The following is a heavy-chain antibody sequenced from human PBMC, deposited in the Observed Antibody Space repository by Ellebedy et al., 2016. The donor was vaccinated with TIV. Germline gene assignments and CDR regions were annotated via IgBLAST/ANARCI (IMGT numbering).Heavy chain of an antibody. D-gene: IGHD5-12*01. J-gene: IGHJ4*02. CDR2: IRNRANSYMT. CDR3: ARAEYSHGFDY. CDR1: GYTFSDHY. Sequence: GESLKISCASSGYTFSDHYMDWVRQAPGKGLEWVGRIRNRANSYMTEYATSAKGRFTISRDDSKNSLSLQMNSLKTEDTAVYYCARAEYSHGFDYWGQGTLVTVSS. V-gene: IGHV3-72*01.